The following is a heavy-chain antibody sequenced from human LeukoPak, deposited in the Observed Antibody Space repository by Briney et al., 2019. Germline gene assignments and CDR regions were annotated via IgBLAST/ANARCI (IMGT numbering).Heavy chain of an antibody. Sequence: GGSLRLSCAVSEFTVSNAWMSWVRQAPGKGLEWVGRIKSKSDGGTTDYAAPVKDRFTISRDDSKNTLYLQMNSLKTEDTAVYYCTTLWEPAATEDYFDYWGQGTLVTVSS. D-gene: IGHD2-2*01. V-gene: IGHV3-15*01. CDR3: TTLWEPAATEDYFDY. CDR2: IKSKSDGGTT. J-gene: IGHJ4*02. CDR1: EFTVSNAW.